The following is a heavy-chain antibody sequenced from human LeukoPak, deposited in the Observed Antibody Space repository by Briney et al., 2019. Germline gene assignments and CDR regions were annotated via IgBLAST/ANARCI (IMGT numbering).Heavy chain of an antibody. J-gene: IGHJ2*01. Sequence: PGGSLRLSCAASGFSFSDYYMVWIRQAPGKGPEWVSVISSSGSSTNYADSVRGRFTVSRDNAKNSLHLQMNSLRAEDTAVYYCAKNGPLLWYFDLWGRGTLVTVSS. CDR3: AKNGPLLWYFDL. V-gene: IGHV3-11*06. CDR1: GFSFSDYY. CDR2: ISSSGSST. D-gene: IGHD2/OR15-2a*01.